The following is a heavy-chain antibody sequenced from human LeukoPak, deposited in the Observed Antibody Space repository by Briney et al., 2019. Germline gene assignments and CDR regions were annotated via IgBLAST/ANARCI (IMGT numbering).Heavy chain of an antibody. D-gene: IGHD2-15*01. Sequence: PSGTLSLTCAVSGGSISSSNWWSWVRQPPGKGLEWIGEIYHSGSTNYNPSLKSRVTISVDKSKNQFSLKLSSVTAADTAVYYCARTPRGYCSGGSCPNWFDPWGQGTLVTVSS. CDR1: GGSISSSNW. CDR2: IYHSGST. J-gene: IGHJ5*02. V-gene: IGHV4-4*02. CDR3: ARTPRGYCSGGSCPNWFDP.